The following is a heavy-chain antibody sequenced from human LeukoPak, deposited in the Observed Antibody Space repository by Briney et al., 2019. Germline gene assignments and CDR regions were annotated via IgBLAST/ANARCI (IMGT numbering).Heavy chain of an antibody. J-gene: IGHJ4*02. D-gene: IGHD6-19*01. CDR3: ARHLRYVNIAVAGMDC. CDR2: IFYSGST. Sequence: PSETLSLTCTVSGGSISSYYWSWIRQPPGKGLEWIGYIFYSGSTNYNPSLKSRVTISVDTSKNQFSLKLSSVTAADTAVYYCARHLRYVNIAVAGMDCWGQGTLVTVSS. V-gene: IGHV4-59*01. CDR1: GGSISSYY.